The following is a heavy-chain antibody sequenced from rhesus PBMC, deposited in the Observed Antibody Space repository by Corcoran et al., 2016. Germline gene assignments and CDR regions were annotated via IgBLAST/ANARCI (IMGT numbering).Heavy chain of an antibody. D-gene: IGHD3-3*01. V-gene: IGHV3-54*02. CDR2: VSYKGSRK. CDR1: GFTLSSYG. CDR3: ARAQGSYNIWTGLDY. J-gene: IGHJ4*01. Sequence: EVQLVESGGGLVQPGGSLRLSCAATGFTLSSYGMHLVRAAKGKGHEGVACVSYKGSRKYYEDAGKDRFTISRENSKNMLYLQMNNLKVEDTAVYYCARAQGSYNIWTGLDYWGQGVLVTVSS.